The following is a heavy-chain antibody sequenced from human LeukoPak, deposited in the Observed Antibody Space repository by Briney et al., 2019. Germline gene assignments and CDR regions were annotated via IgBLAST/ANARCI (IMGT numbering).Heavy chain of an antibody. CDR1: RYTFTGYY. J-gene: IGHJ3*01. D-gene: IGHD1-26*01. Sequence: ASVKVSCKASRYTFTGYYMHCVRQAPGQGLEWMGWINPNSGGTNYAQKFQGRVTMTRDTSISTAYMELSRLRSDDTDVYYCASFRDLLHLRDDFDLWGQGTMVTVCS. CDR2: INPNSGGT. CDR3: ASFRDLLHLRDDFDL. V-gene: IGHV1-2*02.